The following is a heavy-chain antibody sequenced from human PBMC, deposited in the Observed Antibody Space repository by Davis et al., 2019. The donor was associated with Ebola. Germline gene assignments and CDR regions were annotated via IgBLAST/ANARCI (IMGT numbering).Heavy chain of an antibody. CDR2: IYYSGST. CDR1: GGSISSYY. CDR3: ARDGIVVAALDY. Sequence: SETLSLTCTVPGGSISSYYWSWIRQPPGKGLEWIGYIYYSGSTNYNPSLKSRVTISVDTSKNQFSLKLSSVTAADTAVYYCARDGIVVAALDYWGQGTLVTVSS. D-gene: IGHD3-22*01. V-gene: IGHV4-59*01. J-gene: IGHJ4*02.